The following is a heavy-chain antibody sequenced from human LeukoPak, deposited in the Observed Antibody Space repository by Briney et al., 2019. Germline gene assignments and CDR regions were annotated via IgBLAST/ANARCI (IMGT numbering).Heavy chain of an antibody. CDR1: GFTFSSYS. D-gene: IGHD2-15*01. CDR2: ISSSSSYI. Sequence: GGSLRLSCAASGFTFSSYSMNWVRQAPGKGLEWVSSISSSSSYIYYADSVKGRFTISRDNSKNTLYLQMNSLRAEDTAVYYCAPKAVVVAANETPIDYWGQGTLVTVSS. V-gene: IGHV3-21*04. J-gene: IGHJ4*02. CDR3: APKAVVVAANETPIDY.